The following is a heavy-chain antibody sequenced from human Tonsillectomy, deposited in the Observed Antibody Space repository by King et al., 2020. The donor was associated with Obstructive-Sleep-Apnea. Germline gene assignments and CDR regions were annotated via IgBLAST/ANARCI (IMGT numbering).Heavy chain of an antibody. V-gene: IGHV4-39*07. CDR2: IYYSGST. D-gene: IGHD2-21*01. CDR1: GDSISTSYY. CDR3: ARGPSLGEENDY. J-gene: IGHJ4*02. Sequence: QLQESGPGLVKPSETLSLTCTVSGDSISTSYYWTWIRQPPGKGLEWIGTIYYSGSTYYNPSLKRRVTISVDTSNNQFSLNLSSVTAAAPAVYYCARGPSLGEENDYWGQGTLVTVSS.